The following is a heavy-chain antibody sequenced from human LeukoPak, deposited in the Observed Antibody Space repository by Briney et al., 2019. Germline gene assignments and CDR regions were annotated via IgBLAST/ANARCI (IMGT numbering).Heavy chain of an antibody. J-gene: IGHJ4*02. V-gene: IGHV4-38-2*02. CDR1: GYSITSGYY. D-gene: IGHD3-10*01. Sequence: TETLSLTCTVSGYSITSGYYWGWIRQPPGKGLEWIGSVYHSGSTFYNPSLKSRVTVLADPSKNQFSLKLTSVTAADTAVYYCARDQDYYGSGSYGPDYWGQGILVTVSS. CDR3: ARDQDYYGSGSYGPDY. CDR2: VYHSGST.